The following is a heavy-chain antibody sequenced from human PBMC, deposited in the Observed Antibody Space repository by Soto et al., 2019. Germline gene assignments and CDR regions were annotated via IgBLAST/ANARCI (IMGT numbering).Heavy chain of an antibody. V-gene: IGHV4-59*01. CDR2: IYYSGST. CDR1: GGSISSYY. CDR3: ARDRGRGAARPELWPWFDP. D-gene: IGHD6-6*01. J-gene: IGHJ5*02. Sequence: QVQLQESGPGLVKPSETLSLTCTVSGGSISSYYWSWIRQPPGKGLEWIGYIYYSGSTNYNPSLKSRVTISVDTSKNQFSLKLSSVTAADTAVYYCARDRGRGAARPELWPWFDPWGQGTLVTVSS.